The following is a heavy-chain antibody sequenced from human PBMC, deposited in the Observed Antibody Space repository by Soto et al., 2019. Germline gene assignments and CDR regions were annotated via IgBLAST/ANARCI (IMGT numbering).Heavy chain of an antibody. Sequence: QLQLQESGPGLVKPSETLSLTCTVSGGSISSSSYYWGWIRQPPGKGLEWIGSIYYSGSTYYNPSLKSRVTISVDTSKNQFSLKLSSVTAADTAVYYCASPTRYCTNGVCYTVQAFDIWGQGTMVTVSS. CDR1: GGSISSSSYY. V-gene: IGHV4-39*01. D-gene: IGHD2-8*01. J-gene: IGHJ3*02. CDR2: IYYSGST. CDR3: ASPTRYCTNGVCYTVQAFDI.